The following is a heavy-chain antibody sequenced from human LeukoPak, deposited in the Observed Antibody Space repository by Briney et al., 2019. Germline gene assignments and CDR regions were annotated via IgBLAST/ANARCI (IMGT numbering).Heavy chain of an antibody. CDR3: ANSLAAAKAFDT. J-gene: IGHJ3*02. Sequence: SVKVSCKASGGTFSSYAISWVRQAPGQGLEWMGGIIPIFGTANYAQKFQGRVTITADKSTSTAYMELSSLRSEDTAVYYCANSLAAAKAFDTWGQGTMVTVSS. V-gene: IGHV1-69*06. D-gene: IGHD6-13*01. CDR2: IIPIFGTA. CDR1: GGTFSSYA.